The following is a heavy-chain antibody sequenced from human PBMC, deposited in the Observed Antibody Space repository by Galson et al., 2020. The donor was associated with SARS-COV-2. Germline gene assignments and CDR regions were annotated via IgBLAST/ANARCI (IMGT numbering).Heavy chain of an antibody. D-gene: IGHD6-19*01. CDR1: GGSFSGYY. CDR3: ARAWLAACGRGAFDI. J-gene: IGHJ3*02. Sequence: ESSETLSLTCAVYGGSFSGYYWSWIRQPPGKGLEWIGEINHSGSTNYNPSLKSRVTISVDTSKNQFSLKLSSVTAADTAGYYCARAWLAACGRGAFDIWGQGTMVTVSS. CDR2: INHSGST. V-gene: IGHV4-34*01.